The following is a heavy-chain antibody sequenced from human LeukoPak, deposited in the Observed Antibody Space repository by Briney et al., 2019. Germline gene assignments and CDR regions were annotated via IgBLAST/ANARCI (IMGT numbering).Heavy chain of an antibody. CDR2: ISGSGGTT. V-gene: IGHV3-23*01. Sequence: GGSLRLXCAASGFTYSSYAMTWVRRAPGKGLESVSAISGSGGTTYYADSVKGRFTISRDNSKNTLYLQMNSLRADDTAVYYCARGLQEYTYGFDYWGQGTLVTVSS. J-gene: IGHJ4*02. CDR1: GFTYSSYA. D-gene: IGHD5-18*01. CDR3: ARGLQEYTYGFDY.